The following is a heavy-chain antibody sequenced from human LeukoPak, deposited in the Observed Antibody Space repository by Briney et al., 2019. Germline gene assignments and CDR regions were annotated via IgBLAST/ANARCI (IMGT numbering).Heavy chain of an antibody. V-gene: IGHV1-46*01. CDR1: GYTFTSYY. J-gene: IGHJ4*02. CDR2: INPSGGST. Sequence: VASVRVSCKASGYTFTSYYMHWVRQAPGQGLEWMGIINPSGGSTSYAQKFQGRVTMTRDMSTSTVYMELSSLRSEDTAVYYCARGNQQLPLDYWGQGTLVTVSS. CDR3: ARGNQQLPLDY. D-gene: IGHD6-13*01.